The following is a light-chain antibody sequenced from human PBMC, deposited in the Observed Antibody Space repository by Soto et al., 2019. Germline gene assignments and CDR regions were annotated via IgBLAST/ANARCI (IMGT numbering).Light chain of an antibody. CDR3: QQEHNWPPLA. CDR1: QSVFSN. Sequence: EIVMTQSPAFLSVSPGERVILSCRASQSVFSNLAWYQQKPGQAPRLLIYSASARVTGIPARFSGSGSGTEFTHTISSLQSEDFAVYYCQQEHNWPPLAFGGGTKVEIK. J-gene: IGKJ4*01. V-gene: IGKV3-15*01. CDR2: SAS.